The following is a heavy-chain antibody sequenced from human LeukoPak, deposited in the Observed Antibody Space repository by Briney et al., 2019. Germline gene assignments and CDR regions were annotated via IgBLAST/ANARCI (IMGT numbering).Heavy chain of an antibody. J-gene: IGHJ6*04. CDR3: AELGITMIGGV. CDR1: GFTFISYE. Sequence: GGSLRLSCAASGFTFISYEMNSVRQAPGKGLGWVSYISSSGSTIYYAASVKGRFTISRDNAKNSLYLQMNSLRAEDTAVYYCAELGITMIGGVWGKGTTVTISS. D-gene: IGHD3-10*02. V-gene: IGHV3-48*03. CDR2: ISSSGSTI.